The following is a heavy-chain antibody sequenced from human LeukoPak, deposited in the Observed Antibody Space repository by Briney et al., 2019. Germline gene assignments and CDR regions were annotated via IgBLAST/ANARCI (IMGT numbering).Heavy chain of an antibody. CDR2: ISPTGSTT. Sequence: SGGSLRLSCTASGFSFSGHWMHWARQLPGKGLVWVSRISPTGSTTSYADSVKGRFTVSRDNAKNSLYLQMNSLRAEDTAVYYCARDRLGVEMSTINRFDYWGQGTLVAVSS. J-gene: IGHJ4*02. CDR1: GFSFSGHW. CDR3: ARDRLGVEMSTINRFDY. V-gene: IGHV3-74*01. D-gene: IGHD5-24*01.